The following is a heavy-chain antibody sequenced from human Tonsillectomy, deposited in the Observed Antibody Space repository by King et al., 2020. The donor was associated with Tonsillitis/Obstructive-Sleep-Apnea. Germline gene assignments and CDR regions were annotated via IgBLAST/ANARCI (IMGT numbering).Heavy chain of an antibody. CDR3: AREAEGQLYFDY. CDR1: GGSISSGGYY. Sequence: QLQESGPGLVKPSQTLSLTCTVSGGSISSGGYYWNWIRQHPGKGLEWIGYIYYSGSTYYNPSLKSRVTISVDTSKNQFSLKLSSVTAADTAVYYCAREAEGQLYFDYWGQGALVTVSS. D-gene: IGHD1-1*01. V-gene: IGHV4-31*03. CDR2: IYYSGST. J-gene: IGHJ4*02.